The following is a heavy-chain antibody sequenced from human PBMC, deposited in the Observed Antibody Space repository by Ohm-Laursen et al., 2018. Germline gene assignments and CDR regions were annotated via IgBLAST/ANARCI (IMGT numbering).Heavy chain of an antibody. Sequence: SLRLSCAASGFTVSNYWMSWVRQPPGKGLEWVANINKDESEKYYVDSVKGRFTISKDNAKNSLYLQVNSLKFEDTAVYYCARGSEGPSPHYWGQGTLVTVSS. CDR2: INKDESEK. CDR1: GFTVSNYW. V-gene: IGHV3-7*01. CDR3: ARGSEGPSPHY. J-gene: IGHJ4*02.